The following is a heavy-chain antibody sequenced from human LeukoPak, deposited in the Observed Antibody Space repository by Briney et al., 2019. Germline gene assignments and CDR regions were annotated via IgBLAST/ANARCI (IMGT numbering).Heavy chain of an antibody. CDR1: GFTFSSYA. D-gene: IGHD1-26*01. CDR3: AKAVGSYSGRSLDY. J-gene: IGHJ4*02. Sequence: GGSLRLSCAASGFTFSSYAMSWVRQAPGKGLEWVSAIRGSGGSTYYADSVKGRFTISRDNSENTLYLQMNSLRAEDTAVYYCAKAVGSYSGRSLDYWGQGTLVTVSS. V-gene: IGHV3-23*01. CDR2: IRGSGGST.